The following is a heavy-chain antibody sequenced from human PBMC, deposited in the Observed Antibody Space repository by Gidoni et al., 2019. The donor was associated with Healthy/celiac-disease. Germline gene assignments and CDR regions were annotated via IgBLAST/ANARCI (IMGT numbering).Heavy chain of an antibody. CDR2: TYYRSNWYN. Sequence: QVQLQQSGPGLVKPSQTLSLTCAISGDSVSSNSAAWNWIRQSPSRGLEWLGRTYYRSNWYNDYAVSVKSRITIIPDTSKNQFSLQLNSVTPEDTAVYYCARGRLGQQLPLGGDYFDYWGQGTLVTVSS. J-gene: IGHJ4*02. CDR1: GDSVSSNSAA. CDR3: ARGRLGQQLPLGGDYFDY. D-gene: IGHD6-13*01. V-gene: IGHV6-1*01.